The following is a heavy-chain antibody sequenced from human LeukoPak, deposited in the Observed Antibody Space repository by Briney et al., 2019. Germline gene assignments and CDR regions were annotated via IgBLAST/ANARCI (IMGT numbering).Heavy chain of an antibody. J-gene: IGHJ6*03. V-gene: IGHV5-51*01. CDR2: IYPADSST. Sequence: TGESLKISCKASGYGFSNYWIGWVRQLPGKGLEWVGFIYPADSSTRYSPSFQGQVTISADKSISTAYLQWSSLKASDTAMYYCAIGKGIAARPFPYYYMDVWGKGTTVTVSS. CDR3: AIGKGIAARPFPYYYMDV. CDR1: GYGFSNYW. D-gene: IGHD6-6*01.